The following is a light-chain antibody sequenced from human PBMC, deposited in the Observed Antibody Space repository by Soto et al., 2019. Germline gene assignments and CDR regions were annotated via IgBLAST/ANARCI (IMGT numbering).Light chain of an antibody. CDR2: DAS. CDR1: QSVSSY. CDR3: QQRSNWPT. V-gene: IGKV3-11*01. Sequence: EIVLTQSPSTLSFSPLERATLSCRASQSVSSYLAWYQQKPGQAPRLLIYDASNRATGIPARFSGSGSGTDFTLTISSLEPEDFAVYYCQQRSNWPTFGGGTKVDIK. J-gene: IGKJ4*01.